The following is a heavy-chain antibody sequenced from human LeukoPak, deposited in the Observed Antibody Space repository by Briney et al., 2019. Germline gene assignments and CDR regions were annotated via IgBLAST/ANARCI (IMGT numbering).Heavy chain of an antibody. CDR1: GYTFTSYG. V-gene: IGHV1-18*01. CDR2: ISAYNGNT. CDR3: ARDLPSMVRGILCSP. D-gene: IGHD3-10*01. Sequence: ASVTVSCKASGYTFTSYGISWVRQAPGQGLEWMGWISAYNGNTNYAQKLQGRVTMTTDTSTSTAYMELRSLGSDDTAVYYCARDLPSMVRGILCSPWGQGTLVTVSS. J-gene: IGHJ5*02.